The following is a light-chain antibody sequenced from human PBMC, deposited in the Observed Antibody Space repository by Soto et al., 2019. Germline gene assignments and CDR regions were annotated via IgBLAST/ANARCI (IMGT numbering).Light chain of an antibody. CDR2: SNN. Sequence: QPVLTQPPSASGTPGQRVSISCSGSSSNIGSNPVNWYQQVPGTAPKLLIYSNNQRPSGVPDRFSGSKSGTSASLAISGLQSEDEADYYCAAWDDSLNGVVFGGGTKLTVL. J-gene: IGLJ2*01. CDR3: AAWDDSLNGVV. CDR1: SSNIGSNP. V-gene: IGLV1-44*01.